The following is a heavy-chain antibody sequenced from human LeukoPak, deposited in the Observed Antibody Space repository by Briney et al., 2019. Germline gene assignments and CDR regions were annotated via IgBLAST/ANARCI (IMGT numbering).Heavy chain of an antibody. CDR2: IYYSGST. CDR3: ARDATYGDYPENWFDP. D-gene: IGHD4-17*01. Sequence: SETLSLTCTVSGGSISSYYWSWIRQPPGKGLEWIGYIYYSGSTNYNPSLKSRVTISVDTSKNQFSLKLRSVTAADTAVYYCARDATYGDYPENWFDPWGQGTLVTVSS. J-gene: IGHJ5*02. CDR1: GGSISSYY. V-gene: IGHV4-59*01.